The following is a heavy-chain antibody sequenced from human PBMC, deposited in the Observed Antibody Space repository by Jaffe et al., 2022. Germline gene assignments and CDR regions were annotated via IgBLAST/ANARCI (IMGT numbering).Heavy chain of an antibody. CDR1: GFTFSSYS. V-gene: IGHV3-21*01. Sequence: EVQLVESGGGLVKPGGSLRLSCAASGFTFSSYSMHWVRQAPGKGLEWVSSISRGSNYIYYADSVRGRFTISRDNAQNSLYLQMNSLRAEDTAVYFCARDSRGAGGYDPSYYYYYMDVWGKGTTVTVSS. CDR3: ARDSRGAGGYDPSYYYYYMDV. D-gene: IGHD5-12*01. CDR2: ISRGSNYI. J-gene: IGHJ6*03.